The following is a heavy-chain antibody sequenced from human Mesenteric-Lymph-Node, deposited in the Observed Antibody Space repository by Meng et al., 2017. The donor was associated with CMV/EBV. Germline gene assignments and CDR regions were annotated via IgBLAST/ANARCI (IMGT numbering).Heavy chain of an antibody. Sequence: LKISCAASGFTFSSYSMNWVRQAPGKGLAWVSYISSSSSTIYYADSVKGRFTISRDNAKNSLYLQMNSLRAEDTAVYYCARDLEPLYCGGDCYSGQAFDIWGQGTMVTVSS. CDR1: GFTFSSYS. J-gene: IGHJ3*02. V-gene: IGHV3-48*04. CDR3: ARDLEPLYCGGDCYSGQAFDI. D-gene: IGHD2-21*01. CDR2: ISSSSSTI.